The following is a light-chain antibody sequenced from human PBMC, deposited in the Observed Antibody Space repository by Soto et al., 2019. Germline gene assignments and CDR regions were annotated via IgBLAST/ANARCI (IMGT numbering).Light chain of an antibody. J-gene: IGLJ2*01. Sequence: QSVLTQSPSASASLGASVKLTCTLSSGHSSYAIAWHQQQPEKGPRYLMKLSSDGSHSKGDGIPDRFSGSSSGAERYLTISSLQSEDEADYYCQTWDIGARVVFGGGTQVTVL. CDR1: SGHSSYA. CDR3: QTWDIGARVV. V-gene: IGLV4-69*01. CDR2: LSSDGSH.